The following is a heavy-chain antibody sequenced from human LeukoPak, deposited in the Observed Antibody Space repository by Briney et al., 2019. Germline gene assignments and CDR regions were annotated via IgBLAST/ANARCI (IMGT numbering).Heavy chain of an antibody. D-gene: IGHD3-22*01. J-gene: IGHJ5*02. Sequence: SETLSLTCAVSGYSISSGYYWGWSRQPPGKGLEWIGSIYHSGSTYYNPSLKSRVTISVDTSKNQFSLKLSSVTAADTAVYYCARHYDDSSGYYYDGFWFDPWGQGTLVTVSS. CDR3: ARHYDDSSGYYYDGFWFDP. CDR2: IYHSGST. V-gene: IGHV4-38-2*01. CDR1: GYSISSGYY.